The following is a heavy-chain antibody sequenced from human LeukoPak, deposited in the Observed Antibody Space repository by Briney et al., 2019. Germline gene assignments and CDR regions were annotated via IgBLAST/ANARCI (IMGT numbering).Heavy chain of an antibody. J-gene: IGHJ3*02. D-gene: IGHD5-24*01. Sequence: SEXXXXTCTXSGGSISSYYXSWVRQPPGKGLXWVGYIYYSGSTNYNPSLKSRVTKSVDTSKNQFSLKLSSVTAADTAVYYCARGLLDAYTHPAAFDIWGQGTMVTVSS. CDR1: GGSISSYY. CDR2: IYYSGST. V-gene: IGHV4-59*01. CDR3: ARGLLDAYTHPAAFDI.